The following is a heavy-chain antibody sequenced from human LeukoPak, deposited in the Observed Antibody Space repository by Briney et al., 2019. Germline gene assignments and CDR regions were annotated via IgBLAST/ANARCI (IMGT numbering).Heavy chain of an antibody. CDR3: AKTHYYDSSGYYIAWEYYFDY. J-gene: IGHJ4*02. Sequence: PGGSLRLSCAASGFTFSSYAMSWVRQAPGKGLEWVSGISGSGDNTYYADSVKGRFTISRDNSKNTLYLQMNSLRAEDTAVYYCAKTHYYDSSGYYIAWEYYFDYWGQGTLVTVSS. CDR1: GFTFSSYA. D-gene: IGHD3-22*01. CDR2: ISGSGDNT. V-gene: IGHV3-23*01.